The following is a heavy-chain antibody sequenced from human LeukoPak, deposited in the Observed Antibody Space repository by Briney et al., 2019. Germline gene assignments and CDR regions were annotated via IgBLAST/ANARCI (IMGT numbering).Heavy chain of an antibody. V-gene: IGHV3-23*01. D-gene: IGHD3-10*01. Sequence: GGSLRLSCAASGFTFSSYAMSWVRQAPGKGLEWVSAVSGPGGSTYYTDSVKGRFTISRDSSKNTLYLQMNSLRAEDTAVYYCAKSTVLLWFGEPNFDYWGQGTLVTVSS. J-gene: IGHJ4*02. CDR1: GFTFSSYA. CDR3: AKSTVLLWFGEPNFDY. CDR2: VSGPGGST.